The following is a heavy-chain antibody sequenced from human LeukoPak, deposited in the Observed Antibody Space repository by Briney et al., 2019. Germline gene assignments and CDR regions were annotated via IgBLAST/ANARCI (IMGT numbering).Heavy chain of an antibody. J-gene: IGHJ4*02. CDR3: ATLDSYYDNSGRPLVPD. CDR2: FNREDDEA. V-gene: IGHV1-24*01. CDR1: GYTLTDFS. Sequence: GASVKISCNISGYTLTDFSMHWVRQAPGKGLEWVGGFNREDDEAIYAPHYQGRVTVTEDTSTDTAYMELSSLRSEDTAVYYCATLDSYYDNSGRPLVPDWGQGTLVTVSS. D-gene: IGHD3-22*01.